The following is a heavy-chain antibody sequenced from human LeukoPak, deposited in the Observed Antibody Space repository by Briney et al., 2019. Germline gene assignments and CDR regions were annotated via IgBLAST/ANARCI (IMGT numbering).Heavy chain of an antibody. Sequence: SQTLSLTCAVSGGSISSGGYSWSWIRQPPGKGLEWIGYIYHSGGTYYNPSLKSRVTISVDRSKNQFSLKLSSVTAADTAVYYCARGGSSVQDFDYWGQGTLVTVSS. J-gene: IGHJ4*02. CDR2: IYHSGGT. CDR1: GGSISSGGYS. V-gene: IGHV4-30-2*01. D-gene: IGHD1-26*01. CDR3: ARGGSSVQDFDY.